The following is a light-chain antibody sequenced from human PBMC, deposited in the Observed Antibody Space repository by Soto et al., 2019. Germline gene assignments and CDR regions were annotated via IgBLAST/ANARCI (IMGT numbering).Light chain of an antibody. CDR3: QQYNSYWA. CDR1: QSISSW. Sequence: GDRVTITCRASQSISSWLAWYQQKPGKAPKLLIYDASSLESGVPSRFSGSGSGTEFTLTISSLQPDDFATYYCQQYNSYWAFGQGTKVEVK. J-gene: IGKJ1*01. CDR2: DAS. V-gene: IGKV1-5*01.